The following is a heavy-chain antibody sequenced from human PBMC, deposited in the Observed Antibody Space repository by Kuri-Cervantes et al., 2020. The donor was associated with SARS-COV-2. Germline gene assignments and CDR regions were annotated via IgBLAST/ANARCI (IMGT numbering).Heavy chain of an antibody. CDR2: FYSGRT. CDR3: ARPALGTNGNFDY. Sequence: ESLKISCTVSGDYLSSSRHYWGWIRQSPGKGLEWIGTFYSGRTYYNPSFTSRVTISVDTSKNQFSLTMSSVTATDTAVYYCARPALGTNGNFDYWGQGTLVTVSS. V-gene: IGHV4-39*01. J-gene: IGHJ4*02. D-gene: IGHD7-27*01. CDR1: GDYLSSSRHY.